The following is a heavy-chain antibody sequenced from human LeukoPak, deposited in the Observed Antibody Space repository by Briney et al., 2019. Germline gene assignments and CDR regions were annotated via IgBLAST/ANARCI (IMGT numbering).Heavy chain of an antibody. CDR2: IRGSGDIT. V-gene: IGHV3-23*01. Sequence: GGSLRLSCTGSGFIFSRYAVSWVRQAPGKGLEWVSGIRGSGDITYYADSVKGRFTISRDNFKNTLYLQMNSLRAEDTAVYYCAKTRIVCTSVSCPGGGFDYWGHGTLVTVSS. CDR1: GFIFSRYA. CDR3: AKTRIVCTSVSCPGGGFDY. J-gene: IGHJ4*01. D-gene: IGHD2-2*01.